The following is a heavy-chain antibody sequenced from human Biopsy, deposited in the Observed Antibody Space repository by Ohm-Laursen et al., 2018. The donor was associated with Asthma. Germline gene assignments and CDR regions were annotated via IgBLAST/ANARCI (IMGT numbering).Heavy chain of an antibody. CDR1: GLSSRGYY. CDR2: SDHRGNT. CDR3: ARGPEWSGLDI. V-gene: IGHV4-34*01. J-gene: IGHJ6*02. Sequence: SDTLSLTCNMYGLSSRGYYWTWIRPPPGRGLVWIGESDHRGNTNANPTLKSRVTISKDKSANEFSLKMRPVTAADTAIYYCARGPEWSGLDIWGQGTTVTVSS. D-gene: IGHD3-3*01.